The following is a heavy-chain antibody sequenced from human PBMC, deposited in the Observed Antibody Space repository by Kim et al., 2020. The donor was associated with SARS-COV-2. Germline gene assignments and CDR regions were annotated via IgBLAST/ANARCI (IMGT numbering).Heavy chain of an antibody. CDR3: AKRTSGTTGFDY. CDR2: IRSSGSRT. V-gene: IGHV3-23*01. Sequence: GGSLRLSCAASGFTFTSYDMSWVRQAPGKGLEWVSAIRSSGSRTYYADSVKGRFTISRDNSKNTLFLQMNGLRAGETALYHCAKRTSGTTGFDYWGQGALVSVSS. CDR1: GFTFTSYD. D-gene: IGHD1-1*01. J-gene: IGHJ4*02.